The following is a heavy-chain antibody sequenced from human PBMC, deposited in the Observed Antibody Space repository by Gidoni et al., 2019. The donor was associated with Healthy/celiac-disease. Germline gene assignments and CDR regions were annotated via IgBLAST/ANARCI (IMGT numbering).Heavy chain of an antibody. CDR2: ISSSGSTI. CDR1: GFTFSRYE. CDR3: ARGVGRTFPAGGLDY. J-gene: IGHJ4*02. D-gene: IGHD1-26*01. Sequence: EVQLVESGGGLVQPGGSLRLSCAASGFTFSRYEMNWVRQAPGKGLEWVSYISSSGSTIYYADSVKGRFTISRDNAKNSLYLQMNSLRAEDTAVYYCARGVGRTFPAGGLDYWGQGTLVTVSS. V-gene: IGHV3-48*03.